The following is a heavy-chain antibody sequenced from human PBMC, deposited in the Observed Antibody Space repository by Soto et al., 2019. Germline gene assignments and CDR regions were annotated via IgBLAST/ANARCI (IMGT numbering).Heavy chain of an antibody. V-gene: IGHV3-30-3*01. Sequence: QVQLVESGGGVVQPGGSLRLSCAASGFSFSNFPMHWFRQAPGKGLEWVAVMSFDGITTYYADSVKGRFTVSRDNSQNTLYLRVNSLRDEDTAVYFCARKGPDAFRSSWHFDYWGQGTLVTVSS. CDR2: MSFDGITT. D-gene: IGHD3-3*01. CDR1: GFSFSNFP. CDR3: ARKGPDAFRSSWHFDY. J-gene: IGHJ4*02.